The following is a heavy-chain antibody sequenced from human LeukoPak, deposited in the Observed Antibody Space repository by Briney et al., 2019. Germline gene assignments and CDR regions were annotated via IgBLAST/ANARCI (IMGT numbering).Heavy chain of an antibody. D-gene: IGHD6-25*01. Sequence: ASVKVSCKASGYTFTSYGISWVRQAPGQGLEWMGWISAYNGNTNYAQKFQGRVTMTRDTSTSTVYMELSSLRSEDTAMYYCARDSVGLYSSATYYFDYWGQGTLVTVS. J-gene: IGHJ4*02. V-gene: IGHV1-18*01. CDR3: ARDSVGLYSSATYYFDY. CDR1: GYTFTSYG. CDR2: ISAYNGNT.